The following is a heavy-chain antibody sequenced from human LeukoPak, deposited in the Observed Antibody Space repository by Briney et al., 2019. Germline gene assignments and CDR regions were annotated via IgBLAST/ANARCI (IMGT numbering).Heavy chain of an antibody. V-gene: IGHV3-48*03. CDR2: ISSSGSTI. Sequence: GGSLRLSCAASGFTFSSYEMNWVRQAPGKGLEWVSYISSSGSTIYYADSVKGRFTISRDNAKNSLYLQMNSLRAEDTAVYYCARESPPQYSYDSSSYLGPMDAFDIWGRGTMVTVSS. CDR3: ARESPPQYSYDSSSYLGPMDAFDI. CDR1: GFTFSSYE. J-gene: IGHJ3*02. D-gene: IGHD3-22*01.